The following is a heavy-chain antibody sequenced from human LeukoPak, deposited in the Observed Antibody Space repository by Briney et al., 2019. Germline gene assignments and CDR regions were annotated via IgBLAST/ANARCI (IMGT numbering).Heavy chain of an antibody. D-gene: IGHD5-18*01. J-gene: IGHJ4*02. CDR2: ISYDGSNK. CDR1: GFTFSSYA. V-gene: IGHV3-30-3*01. CDR3: ARGSPWPREDTAMVDY. Sequence: PGGSLRLSYAASGFTFSSYAMHWVRQAPGKGLEWVAVISYDGSNKYYADSVKGRFTISRDNSKNTLYLQMNSLRAEDTAVYYCARGSPWPREDTAMVDYWGQGTLVTVSS.